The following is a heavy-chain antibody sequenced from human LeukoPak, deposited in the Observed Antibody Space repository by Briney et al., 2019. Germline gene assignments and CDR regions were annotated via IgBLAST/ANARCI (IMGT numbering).Heavy chain of an antibody. CDR1: GFIFSSYA. J-gene: IGHJ3*02. D-gene: IGHD3-10*01. CDR2: ISRSGDRT. Sequence: GGSLRLSCAASGFIFSSYAMSWVRQAPGQGLEWVSVISRSGDRTYYTDSVKGRFTISRDNSKDTLYLQMNSLRAEDTAVYYCAKDYYGSGTYYEYDAFDIWGQGTMVTVSS. V-gene: IGHV3-23*01. CDR3: AKDYYGSGTYYEYDAFDI.